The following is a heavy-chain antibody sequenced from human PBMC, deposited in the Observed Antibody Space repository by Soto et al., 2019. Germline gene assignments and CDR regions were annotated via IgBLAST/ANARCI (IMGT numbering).Heavy chain of an antibody. D-gene: IGHD3-16*01. CDR1: RFTFSRAW. J-gene: IGHJ6*02. Sequence: TGGSLRLSCTASRFTFSRAWMSWVRQAPGKGLEWVGRIKSKTDGGTTDYAAPLKGRFTISRDDSANTVYLQMNSLKTEDTAVYYCTHLRPYNYGAYYYGLDVWGQGTTVTVSS. V-gene: IGHV3-15*01. CDR2: IKSKTDGGTT. CDR3: THLRPYNYGAYYYGLDV.